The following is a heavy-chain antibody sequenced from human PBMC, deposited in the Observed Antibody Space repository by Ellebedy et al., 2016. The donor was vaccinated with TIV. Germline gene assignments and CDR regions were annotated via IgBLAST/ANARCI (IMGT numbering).Heavy chain of an antibody. CDR1: GFTFSRYS. V-gene: IGHV3-48*01. CDR2: MSSTGDI. J-gene: IGHJ4*02. Sequence: GESLKISCTASGFTFSRYSMNWVRQAPGKGLEWIAYMSSTGDIYYADSVRGRFTISRDYAKNSLYLQMNSLRAEDTAVYYCARLRGYSYGYGDYWGQGTLVTVSS. CDR3: ARLRGYSYGYGDY. D-gene: IGHD5-18*01.